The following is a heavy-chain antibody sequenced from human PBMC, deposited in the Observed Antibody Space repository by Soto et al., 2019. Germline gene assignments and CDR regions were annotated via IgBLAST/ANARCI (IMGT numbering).Heavy chain of an antibody. CDR2: ISGSGEST. D-gene: IGHD5-12*01. Sequence: GGSLRLSCAASGFTFSAYAMSWVRQAPGRGLEWVSPISGSGESTYYADSVKGRFTISRDNSKNTLYLQMNSLRAEDTAVYYCAKGKYSGYGGDYYYMDVWGKGTTVTVSS. CDR3: AKGKYSGYGGDYYYMDV. V-gene: IGHV3-23*01. CDR1: GFTFSAYA. J-gene: IGHJ6*03.